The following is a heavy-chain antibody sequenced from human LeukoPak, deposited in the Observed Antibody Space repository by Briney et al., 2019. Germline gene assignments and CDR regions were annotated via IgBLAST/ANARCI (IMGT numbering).Heavy chain of an antibody. CDR2: MNPNSGNT. V-gene: IGHV1-8*01. Sequence: AASVKVSCKASGYTFTSYDTNWVRQATGQGLEWMGWMNPNSGNTGYAQKFQGRVTMTRNTSISTAYMELSSLRSEDTAVYYCARASLYYDFWSGYLRPGHWFDPWGQGTLVTVSS. CDR1: GYTFTSYD. CDR3: ARASLYYDFWSGYLRPGHWFDP. J-gene: IGHJ5*02. D-gene: IGHD3-3*01.